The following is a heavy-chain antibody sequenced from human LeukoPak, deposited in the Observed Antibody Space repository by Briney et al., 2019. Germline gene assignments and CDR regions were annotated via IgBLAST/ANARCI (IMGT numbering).Heavy chain of an antibody. CDR2: INPNSGGT. V-gene: IGHV1-2*02. Sequence: ASVKVSCKASGYTLTGYYMHWVRQAPGQGLEWMGWINPNSGGTNYARKFQGRVTMTRDTSISTAYMELSRLRSDDTAVYYCARDLQYYYGSGSSRFSYYYGMDVWGQGTTVTVSS. D-gene: IGHD3-10*01. CDR3: ARDLQYYYGSGSSRFSYYYGMDV. CDR1: GYTLTGYY. J-gene: IGHJ6*02.